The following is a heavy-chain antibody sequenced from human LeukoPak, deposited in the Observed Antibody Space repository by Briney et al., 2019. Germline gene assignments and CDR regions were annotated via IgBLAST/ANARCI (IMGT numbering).Heavy chain of an antibody. CDR2: IIPIFGTA. J-gene: IGHJ4*02. CDR1: GGTFSSYA. D-gene: IGHD2-15*01. V-gene: IGHV1-69*13. CDR3: ARGYCSGGSCYHPNDY. Sequence: ASVKVSCKASGGTFSSYAISWVRRAPGQGLEWMGGIIPIFGTANYAQKFQGRVTITADESTSTAYMELSSLRSEDTAVYYCARGYCSGGSCYHPNDYWGQGTLVTVSS.